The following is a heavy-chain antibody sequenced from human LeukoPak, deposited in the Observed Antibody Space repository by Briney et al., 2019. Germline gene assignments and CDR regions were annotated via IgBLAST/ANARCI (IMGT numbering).Heavy chain of an antibody. Sequence: GASVKVSCKASGYTFTSYGISWVRQAPGQGLEWMGWISAYNGNTNYAQKLQGRVTMTRNTSISTAYMELSSLRSEDTAVYYCARGACSGTSCYWDLLWFDPWGQGTLVTVSS. CDR2: ISAYNGNT. CDR1: GYTFTSYG. D-gene: IGHD2-2*01. V-gene: IGHV1-18*01. J-gene: IGHJ5*02. CDR3: ARGACSGTSCYWDLLWFDP.